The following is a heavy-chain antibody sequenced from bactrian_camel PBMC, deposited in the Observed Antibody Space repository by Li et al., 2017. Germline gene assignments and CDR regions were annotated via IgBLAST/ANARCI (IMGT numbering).Heavy chain of an antibody. CDR2: IYSDGGIT. V-gene: IGHV3-2*01. CDR1: GFTFSSYY. J-gene: IGHJ6*01. D-gene: IGHD1*01. Sequence: QLVESGGGLVQPGGSLRLSCAASGFTFSSYYMSWVRQGPGKGLEWVSSIYSDGGITYYADSVTGRFTNSRDNAKNTVYLQMNSLKPEDTAAYYCVRDIYDGNSWGQGTQVTVS. CDR3: VRDIYDGNS.